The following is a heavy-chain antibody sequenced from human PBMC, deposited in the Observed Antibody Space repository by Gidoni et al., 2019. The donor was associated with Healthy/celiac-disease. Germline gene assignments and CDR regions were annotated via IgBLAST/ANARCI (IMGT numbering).Heavy chain of an antibody. CDR3: ARHLLRGLDY. D-gene: IGHD4-17*01. J-gene: IGHJ4*02. CDR2: INHSGST. V-gene: IGHV4-34*01. Sequence: QVQLQQWCAGLLKPSETLSLTCAVYGGSFSGYYWSWIRQPPGKGLEWIGEINHSGSTNYNPSLKSRVTISVDTSKNQFSLKLSSVTAADTAVYYCARHLLRGLDYWGQGTLVTVSS. CDR1: GGSFSGYY.